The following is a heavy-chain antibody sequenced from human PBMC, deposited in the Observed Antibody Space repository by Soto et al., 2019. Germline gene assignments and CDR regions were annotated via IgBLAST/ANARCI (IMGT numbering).Heavy chain of an antibody. J-gene: IGHJ4*02. Sequence: PSETLSLTCTVSGGSISSGDYYWSWIRQPPGKGLEWIGYIYYSGSTYYNPSLKSRLSISLDSSKRQFFLNLTSVTAADTAVYYGARAPYCDFLTGSPIRGGRVFDDWGQGTRVTVSS. CDR1: GGSISSGDYY. D-gene: IGHD3-9*01. V-gene: IGHV4-30-4*01. CDR3: ARAPYCDFLTGSPIRGGRVFDD. CDR2: IYYSGST.